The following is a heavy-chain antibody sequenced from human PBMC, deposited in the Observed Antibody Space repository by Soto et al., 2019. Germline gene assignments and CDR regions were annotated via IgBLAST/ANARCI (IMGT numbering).Heavy chain of an antibody. CDR1: GFTFSNFG. CDR2: VSYDGSNT. V-gene: IGHV3-30*18. Sequence: QVQLVESGGGVVQPGRSLRLSCAASGFTFSNFGIHWVRQAPGKGLEWVAVVSYDGSNTYYADSVKGRFSISRDNSKNTVYLQMNSLRADDTAVYYCAKKITDIGAAAREVDSWGQGTLVTVSS. J-gene: IGHJ4*02. D-gene: IGHD6-13*01. CDR3: AKKITDIGAAAREVDS.